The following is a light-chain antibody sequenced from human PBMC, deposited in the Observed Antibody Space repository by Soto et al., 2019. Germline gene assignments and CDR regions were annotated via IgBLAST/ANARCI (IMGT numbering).Light chain of an antibody. Sequence: QSVLTQPPSVSGAPGQRVTISCTGSSSNIGRGYDVHWYQQVPGSAPRLLLSGDNTRPSGVPDRFSGSRSGTSASLAITGLQAEDEVDYYCQTFDSSLTISWVFGGGTKLTVL. V-gene: IGLV1-40*01. J-gene: IGLJ3*02. CDR1: SSNIGRGYD. CDR2: GDN. CDR3: QTFDSSLTISWV.